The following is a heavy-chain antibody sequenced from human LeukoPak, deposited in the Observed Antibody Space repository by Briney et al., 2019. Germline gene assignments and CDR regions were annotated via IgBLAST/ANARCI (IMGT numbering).Heavy chain of an antibody. CDR1: GFTFSDYY. D-gene: IGHD3-3*01. CDR3: ARAEKEVTIFGVVMVSGHYGMDV. Sequence: KPGGSLRLSCAASGFTFSDYYMSWIRQAPGKGLEWVSYISSSGSTIYYADSVKGRFTISRDNAKNSLYLQMNSLRAEDTAVYYCARAEKEVTIFGVVMVSGHYGMDVWGQGTTDTVSS. CDR2: ISSSGSTI. J-gene: IGHJ6*02. V-gene: IGHV3-11*01.